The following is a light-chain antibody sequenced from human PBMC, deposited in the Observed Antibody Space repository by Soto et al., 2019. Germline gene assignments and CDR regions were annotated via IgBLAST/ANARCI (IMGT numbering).Light chain of an antibody. CDR3: CSYAGNNILV. CDR1: SSDVGGYNY. CDR2: DVS. Sequence: QSALTQPRSVSGSPGQSVTISCTGTSSDVGGYNYVSWYQQHPGKAPKLMIYDVSKRPSGVPDRFSDSKSGNTASLTISGLQAEDEADYSCCSYAGNNILVFGGGTKLTVL. J-gene: IGLJ2*01. V-gene: IGLV2-11*01.